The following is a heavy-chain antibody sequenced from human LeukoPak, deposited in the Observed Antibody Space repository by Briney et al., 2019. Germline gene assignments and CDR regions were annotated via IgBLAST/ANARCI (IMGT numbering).Heavy chain of an antibody. CDR2: ISWNSGSI. CDR3: AKDEHYDILTGYYSGPGRANAFDI. J-gene: IGHJ3*02. CDR1: GDSISNYY. V-gene: IGHV3-9*01. D-gene: IGHD3-9*01. Sequence: LSLTCTVSGDSISNYYWSWIRQPPGKGLEWVSGISWNSGSIGYADSVKGRFTISRDNAKNSLYLQMNSLRAEDTALYYCAKDEHYDILTGYYSGPGRANAFDIWGQGTMVTVSS.